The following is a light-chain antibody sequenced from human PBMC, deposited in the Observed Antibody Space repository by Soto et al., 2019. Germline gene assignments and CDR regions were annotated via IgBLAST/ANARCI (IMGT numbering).Light chain of an antibody. CDR2: AAS. Sequence: EVVLTQSPATLSVSPGEGATLTCRASQSVGTKLAWYQQKPGQSPRILIYAASTRATGVPARFGGSGSETEFTLTINSLQAEDFALYYCQQYNDASPITFGPGTRLEIK. V-gene: IGKV3-15*01. J-gene: IGKJ5*01. CDR3: QQYNDASPIT. CDR1: QSVGTK.